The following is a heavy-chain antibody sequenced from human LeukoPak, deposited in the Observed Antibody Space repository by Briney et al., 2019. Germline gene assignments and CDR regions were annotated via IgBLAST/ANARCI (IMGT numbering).Heavy chain of an antibody. V-gene: IGHV4-59*01. Sequence: SETLSLTCTVSGGSLSSYYWSWIRQPPGKGLEWIGYIYYSGSTNYNPSLKSRVTISVDTSKNQFSLKLSSVTAADTAVYYCARKNIPVIVGAIEEYEDAFDIWGQGTMVTVSS. CDR1: GGSLSSYY. CDR2: IYYSGST. CDR3: ARKNIPVIVGAIEEYEDAFDI. J-gene: IGHJ3*02. D-gene: IGHD1-26*01.